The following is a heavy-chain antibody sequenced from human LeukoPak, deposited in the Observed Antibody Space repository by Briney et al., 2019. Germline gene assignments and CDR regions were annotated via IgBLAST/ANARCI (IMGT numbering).Heavy chain of an antibody. CDR1: GGSISSVNYY. V-gene: IGHV4-61*02. CDR3: ARDLRHYDFWSGYYTDAFDI. CDR2: IYTSGSI. Sequence: SQTLSLTCTVSGGSISSVNYYWSWIRQPAGKGLEWIRRIYTSGSINYNPSLKSRVTISVDTSKNQFSLKLTSVTAADTAVYYCARDLRHYDFWSGYYTDAFDIWGQGTMVTVSS. D-gene: IGHD3-3*01. J-gene: IGHJ3*02.